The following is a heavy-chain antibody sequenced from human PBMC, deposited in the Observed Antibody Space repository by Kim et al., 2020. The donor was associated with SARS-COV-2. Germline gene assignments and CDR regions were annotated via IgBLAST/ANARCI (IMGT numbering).Heavy chain of an antibody. Sequence: GGSLRLSCAASGFTFSSYSMNWVRQAPGKGLEWVSYISSSSSTIYYADSVKGRFTISRDNAKNSLYLQMNSLRDEDTAVYYCARDMVRGVISRYTRGFDYWGQGTLVTVSS. CDR3: ARDMVRGVISRYTRGFDY. CDR2: ISSSSSTI. CDR1: GFTFSSYS. D-gene: IGHD3-10*01. V-gene: IGHV3-48*02. J-gene: IGHJ4*02.